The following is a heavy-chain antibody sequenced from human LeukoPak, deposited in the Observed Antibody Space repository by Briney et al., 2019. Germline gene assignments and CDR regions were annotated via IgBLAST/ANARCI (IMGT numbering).Heavy chain of an antibody. D-gene: IGHD1-26*01. CDR1: GFTFDDYA. Sequence: GRPLRLSCAASGFTFDDYAMHWVQHAPGKGLEWVSGITWNSGRKEYADSVKGRFTISRDNAKNSLYLQMNSLRPEDTALYYCVKDALAVGVTGYYAMDVWGQGTTVTVSS. CDR2: ITWNSGRK. CDR3: VKDALAVGVTGYYAMDV. J-gene: IGHJ6*02. V-gene: IGHV3-9*01.